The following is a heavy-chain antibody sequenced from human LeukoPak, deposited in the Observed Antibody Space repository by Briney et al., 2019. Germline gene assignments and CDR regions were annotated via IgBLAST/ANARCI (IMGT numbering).Heavy chain of an antibody. CDR1: GFTFSSYS. D-gene: IGHD6-19*01. J-gene: IGHJ5*02. CDR3: ARDGSGWYPFDP. Sequence: GGSLRRSCAASGFTFSSYSMNWVRQAPGKGLEWVSSISSSSSYIYYADSVKGRFTISRDNAKNSLYLQMNSLRAEDTAVYYCARDGSGWYPFDPWGQGTLVTVSS. CDR2: ISSSSSYI. V-gene: IGHV3-21*01.